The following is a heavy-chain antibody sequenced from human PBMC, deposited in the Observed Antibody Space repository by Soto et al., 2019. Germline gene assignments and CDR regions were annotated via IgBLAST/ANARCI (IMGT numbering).Heavy chain of an antibody. J-gene: IGHJ6*02. CDR2: IYYSGST. CDR1: GGSISSSSYY. V-gene: IGHV4-39*01. D-gene: IGHD5-18*01. Sequence: SETLSLTCTVSGGSISSSSYYWGWIRQPPGKGLEWIGSIYYSGSTYYNPSLKSRVTISVDTSKNQFSLKLSSVTAADTAVYYRATRIDTATMDYYYYGMDVWGQGTTVTVSS. CDR3: ATRIDTATMDYYYYGMDV.